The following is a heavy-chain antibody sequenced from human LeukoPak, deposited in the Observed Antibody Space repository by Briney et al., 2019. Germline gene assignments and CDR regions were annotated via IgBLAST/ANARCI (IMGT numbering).Heavy chain of an antibody. CDR2: IYRGDSDT. CDR3: ARLSNGVVAAAGDAFDI. CDR1: GSIFTSYW. V-gene: IGHV5-51*01. Sequence: GASLQTSSEGVGSIFTSYWIGLVRQLPGKGLGLSCIIYRGDSDTRYSPSFQGQVTISADKSISTAYLQWSSLKASDTAMYYCARLSNGVVAAAGDAFDIWGQGTMVTVSS. D-gene: IGHD2-2*01. J-gene: IGHJ3*02.